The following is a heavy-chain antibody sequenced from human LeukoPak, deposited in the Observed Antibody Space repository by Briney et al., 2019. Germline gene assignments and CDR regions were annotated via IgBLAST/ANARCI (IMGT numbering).Heavy chain of an antibody. Sequence: GGSLRLSCAASGFTFSSYEMSWVRQAPGKGLEWVSVIYSGGSTYYADSVKGRFTISRDNSKNTLYLQMNSLRAEDTAVYYCARDSSSWYRGGFDPWGQGTLVTVSS. V-gene: IGHV3-66*02. CDR2: IYSGGST. D-gene: IGHD6-13*01. CDR3: ARDSSSWYRGGFDP. CDR1: GFTFSSYE. J-gene: IGHJ5*02.